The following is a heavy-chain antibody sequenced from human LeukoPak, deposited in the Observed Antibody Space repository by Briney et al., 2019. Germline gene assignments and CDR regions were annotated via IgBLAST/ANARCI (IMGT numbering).Heavy chain of an antibody. CDR2: IKQDGSEK. J-gene: IGHJ4*02. CDR3: ARGEWFGEFEGELDY. D-gene: IGHD3-10*01. Sequence: GGSLRLSCAASGFTFSSYWMSWVRQAPGKGLEWVANIKQDGSEKYYVDSVKGRFTISRDNAKNTLYLQMNSLRAEDTAVYYCARGEWFGEFEGELDYWGQGTLVTVSS. V-gene: IGHV3-7*01. CDR1: GFTFSSYW.